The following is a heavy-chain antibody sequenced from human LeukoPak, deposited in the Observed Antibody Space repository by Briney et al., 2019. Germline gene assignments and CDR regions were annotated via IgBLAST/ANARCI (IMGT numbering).Heavy chain of an antibody. CDR3: GRLKPVWDGRGEVEY. V-gene: IGHV4-39*01. CDR2: IYYSGST. D-gene: IGHD1-26*01. J-gene: IGHJ4*02. CDR1: RGSVSNGDDY. Sequence: SETLSLTCTVSRGSVSNGDDYWGWIRQPPGKRLEWIGSIYYSGSTHYNPSLKSRATISVDTSKNQCSLKLASVNADNTPVRICGRLKPVWDGRGEVEYWGQGTLVTVSS.